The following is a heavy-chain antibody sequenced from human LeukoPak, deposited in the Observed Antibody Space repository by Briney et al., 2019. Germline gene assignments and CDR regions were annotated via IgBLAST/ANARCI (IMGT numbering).Heavy chain of an antibody. CDR2: ISSDGGST. CDR3: ARVGYSGYDSYYMDV. Sequence: GGSLRLSCAASGFTFSSYAMHWVRQAPGKGLEYVSAISSDGGSTYYANSVKGRFTISRDNSKNTLYLQMGSLRAEDMAVYYCARVGYSGYDSYYMDVWGKGTTVTISS. CDR1: GFTFSSYA. J-gene: IGHJ6*03. D-gene: IGHD5-12*01. V-gene: IGHV3-64*01.